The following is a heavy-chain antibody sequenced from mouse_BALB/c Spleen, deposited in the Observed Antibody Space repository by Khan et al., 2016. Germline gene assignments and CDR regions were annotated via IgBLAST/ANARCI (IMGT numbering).Heavy chain of an antibody. CDR2: INPDSSTI. CDR3: ARRVRYSWFAY. Sequence: EVKLLESGGGLVQPGGSLKLSCAASGFDFSRYWMSWVRQAPGKGLEWIGEINPDSSTINYTPSLKDKFIISRDNAKTTLYLQMSKVRAEDTVLYYCARRVRYSWFAYWGQGTLVTVSA. CDR1: GFDFSRYW. V-gene: IGHV4-1*02. J-gene: IGHJ3*01. D-gene: IGHD2-14*01.